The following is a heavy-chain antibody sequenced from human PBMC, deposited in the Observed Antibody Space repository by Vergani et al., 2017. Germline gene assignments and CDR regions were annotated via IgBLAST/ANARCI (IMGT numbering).Heavy chain of an antibody. J-gene: IGHJ4*02. V-gene: IGHV4-59*12. D-gene: IGHD3-22*01. CDR2: MYSTGST. CDR3: ARMGGYDEGDAFRIGYFDS. Sequence: QVRLQESGPGLVKPSETLSLTCSVSGGSMSGYYWSWIRQPPGKELEWIGYMYSTGSTHHNPSLRRRINMSVDTSKNQFSLKLNSVTAADTAMYYCARMGGYDEGDAFRIGYFDSWGPGILVTVSS. CDR1: GGSMSGYY.